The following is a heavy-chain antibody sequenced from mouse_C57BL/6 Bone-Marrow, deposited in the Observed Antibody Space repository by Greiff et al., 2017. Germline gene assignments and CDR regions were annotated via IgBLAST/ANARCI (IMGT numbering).Heavy chain of an antibody. CDR1: GFNIKDYY. CDR3: ARRYYGNYAWFAY. CDR2: LDPEDGET. Sequence: EVTLMESGAELVKPGASVKLSCTASGFNIKDYYMHWVKQRTEQGLEWIGRLDPEDGETKYAPKFPGKATITADTSSNTAFLQLSSLTSEDTAVYYGARRYYGNYAWFAYWGQGTLVTVSA. J-gene: IGHJ3*01. V-gene: IGHV14-2*01. D-gene: IGHD2-1*01.